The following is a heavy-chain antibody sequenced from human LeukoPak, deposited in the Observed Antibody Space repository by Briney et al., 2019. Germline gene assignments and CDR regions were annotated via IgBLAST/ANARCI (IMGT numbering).Heavy chain of an antibody. V-gene: IGHV3-33*01. CDR1: GFTFSSYG. CDR3: ARGGIAARPGYNWFDP. Sequence: GGSLRLSCAASGFTFSSYGMHWVRQAPGKGLEWVAXXWYDGSNKYYADSVKGRFTISRDNSKNTLYLQMNSLRAEDTAVYYCARGGIAARPGYNWFDPWGQGTLVTVSS. CDR2: XWYDGSNK. J-gene: IGHJ5*02. D-gene: IGHD6-6*01.